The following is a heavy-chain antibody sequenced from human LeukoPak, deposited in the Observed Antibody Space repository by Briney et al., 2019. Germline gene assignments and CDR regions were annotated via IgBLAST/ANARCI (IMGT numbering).Heavy chain of an antibody. V-gene: IGHV3-7*01. CDR1: GFTFSSYW. CDR2: IKQDGSEK. Sequence: GESLRLSCAASGFTFSSYWMSWVRQAPGKGLEWVANIKQDGSEKYYVDSVKGRFTISRDNAKNSLYLQMNSLRAEDTAVYYCASVLRFLEWEAESYGMDVWGQGTTVTVSS. CDR3: ASVLRFLEWEAESYGMDV. J-gene: IGHJ6*02. D-gene: IGHD3-3*01.